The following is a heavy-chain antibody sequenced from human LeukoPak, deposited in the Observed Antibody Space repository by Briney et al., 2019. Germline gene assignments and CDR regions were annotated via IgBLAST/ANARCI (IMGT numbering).Heavy chain of an antibody. Sequence: PGGSLRLSCAASGFTFSAYGMHWVRLAPGKGLECVSVISYDGSHKYYADSVQGRLTISRDNSKTTVYLQMNSQRTVDTAIYYCAKDRGFSFTSGSSELDYWGQGTLVTVSS. CDR1: GFTFSAYG. CDR3: AKDRGFSFTSGSSELDY. V-gene: IGHV3-30*18. CDR2: ISYDGSHK. D-gene: IGHD3-10*01. J-gene: IGHJ4*02.